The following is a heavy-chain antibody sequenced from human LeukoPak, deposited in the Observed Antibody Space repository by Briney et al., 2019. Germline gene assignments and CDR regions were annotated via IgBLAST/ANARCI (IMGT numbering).Heavy chain of an antibody. CDR1: GYTFTSHY. CDR3: ARRELPAEYYYYYYGMDV. V-gene: IGHV1-46*01. D-gene: IGHD5-24*01. CDR2: INPSGGST. Sequence: ASVKVSCKASGYTFTSHYMHWVRQAPGQGLEWMGIINPSGGSTSYAQKFQGRVTMTRDTSTSTVYMELSSLRSEDTAVYYCARRELPAEYYYYYYGMDVWGQGTTVTVSS. J-gene: IGHJ6*02.